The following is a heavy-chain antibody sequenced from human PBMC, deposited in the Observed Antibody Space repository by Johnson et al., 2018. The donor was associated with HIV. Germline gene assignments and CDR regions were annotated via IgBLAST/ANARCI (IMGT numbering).Heavy chain of an antibody. D-gene: IGHD6-13*01. CDR1: GFTVSSNY. Sequence: VQLVESGGGLIQPGGSLRLSCAASGFTVSSNYMSWVRQAPGKGLEWVSVIYSGGSTYSADSVKGRFTNSRDNSKNTLYLQMNSMRAEDTAVYYCARDRVAAAVDAFDIWGQGTMVTVSS. V-gene: IGHV3-53*01. CDR3: ARDRVAAAVDAFDI. J-gene: IGHJ3*02. CDR2: IYSGGST.